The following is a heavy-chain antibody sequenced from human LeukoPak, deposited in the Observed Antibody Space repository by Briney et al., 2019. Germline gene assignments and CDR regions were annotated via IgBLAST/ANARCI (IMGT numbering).Heavy chain of an antibody. D-gene: IGHD6-13*01. CDR2: TNHSGST. CDR3: ARLGVANRRIAAAGTGV. V-gene: IGHV4-34*01. CDR1: SGSIISYY. Sequence: SESRSLTCTVSSGSIISYYWGWVRPPPGKGLEWIGETNHSGSTNYNPSLKSRVTISVDTSKNQFSLKLSSVTAADTAVYYCARLGVANRRIAAAGTGVWGQGTLVTVSS. J-gene: IGHJ4*02.